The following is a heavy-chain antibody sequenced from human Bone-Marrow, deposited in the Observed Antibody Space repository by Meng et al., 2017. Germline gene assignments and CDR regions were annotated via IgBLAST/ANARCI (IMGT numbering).Heavy chain of an antibody. CDR1: GFTFSDYY. CDR3: ARDRSSGWPIDY. D-gene: IGHD6-19*01. J-gene: IGHJ4*02. V-gene: IGHV3-11*06. Sequence: QGQWVGLGGGLVKPGGSLRLSCAASGFTFSDYYMSWIRQAPGKGLEWVSSISSSSSYIYYADSVKGRFTISRDNAKNSLYLQMNSLRAEDTAVYYCARDRSSGWPIDYWGQGTLVTVSS. CDR2: ISSSSSYI.